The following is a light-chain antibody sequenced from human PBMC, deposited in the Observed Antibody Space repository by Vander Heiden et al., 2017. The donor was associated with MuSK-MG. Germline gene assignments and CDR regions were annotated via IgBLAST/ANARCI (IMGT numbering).Light chain of an antibody. J-gene: IGLJ2*01. CDR2: VNS. Sequence: QSVLTQPPSVSGAPGQRVTISCPGSSSSTGAGYEVNWDQRHPGTAAKLLIFVNSNRRAGAAERFSGSTSGTSASTATTALQAEDEADDYCQSYDSSLSGSVVFGGGTKLTVL. CDR1: SSSTGAGYE. V-gene: IGLV1-40*01. CDR3: QSYDSSLSGSVV.